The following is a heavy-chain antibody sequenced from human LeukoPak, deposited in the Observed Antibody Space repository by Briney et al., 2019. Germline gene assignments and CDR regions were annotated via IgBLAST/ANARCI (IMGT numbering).Heavy chain of an antibody. J-gene: IGHJ6*02. CDR1: GYTFTSYD. Sequence: GASVKVSCKASGYTFTSYDINWVRQATGQGLEWMGWMNPNSGNTGYAQKFQGRVTMTRNTSISTAYMELSGLRSEDTAVYYCARVEVLDTVTTRYYYYGMDVWGPGTTVTVSS. CDR2: MNPNSGNT. V-gene: IGHV1-8*01. D-gene: IGHD4-17*01. CDR3: ARVEVLDTVTTRYYYYGMDV.